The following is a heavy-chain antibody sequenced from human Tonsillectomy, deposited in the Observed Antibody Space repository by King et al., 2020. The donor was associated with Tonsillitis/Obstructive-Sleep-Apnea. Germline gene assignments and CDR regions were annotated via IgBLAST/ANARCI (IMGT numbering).Heavy chain of an antibody. J-gene: IGHJ6*03. CDR2: IYYSGST. Sequence: LQLQESGPGLVKPSETLSLTCTVSGGSISSYYWSWIRQPPGKGLEWIGYIYYSGSTNYNPSLKSRVTISVDTSKNQFSPKLSSVTAADTAVYYCARLDDILTGPKYMDVWGKGTTVTVSS. CDR1: GGSISSYY. V-gene: IGHV4-59*08. D-gene: IGHD3-9*01. CDR3: ARLDDILTGPKYMDV.